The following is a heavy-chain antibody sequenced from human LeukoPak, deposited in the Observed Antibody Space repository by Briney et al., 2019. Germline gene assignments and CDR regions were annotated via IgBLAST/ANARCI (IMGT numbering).Heavy chain of an antibody. J-gene: IGHJ5*02. CDR1: GGSISSSNYY. CDR2: ISYSGST. V-gene: IGHV4-61*01. CDR3: ARSGIEVAHGGWFDP. Sequence: KPSETLSLTCTVSGGSISSSNYYWSWIRQPPGKGLEWIGYISYSGSTNYNPSLKSRITISVDTSKNQFSLKLSSVTAADTAVYYCARSGIEVAHGGWFDPWGQGTLVTVSS. D-gene: IGHD6-19*01.